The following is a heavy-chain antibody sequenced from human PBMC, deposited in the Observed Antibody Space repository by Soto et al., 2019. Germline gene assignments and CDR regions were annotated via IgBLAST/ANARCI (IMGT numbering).Heavy chain of an antibody. CDR3: ARAVAAIWSGYPTNAFDI. CDR2: IIPIFGTA. D-gene: IGHD3-3*01. V-gene: IGHV1-69*01. Sequence: QVQLVQSGAEVKKPGSSVKVSCKASGGTFSSYAISWVRQAPGQGLGWMGGIIPIFGTANYAQKFQGRVTITADESTSTAYMELSSLRSEDTAVYYCARAVAAIWSGYPTNAFDIWGQGTMVTVSS. CDR1: GGTFSSYA. J-gene: IGHJ3*02.